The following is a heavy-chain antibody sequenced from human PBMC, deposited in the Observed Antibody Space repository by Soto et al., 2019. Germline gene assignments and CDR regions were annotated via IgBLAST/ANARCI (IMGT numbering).Heavy chain of an antibody. V-gene: IGHV4-59*01. CDR3: AREGYCSGGSCYLGEYYYYGMDV. CDR2: IYYSGST. D-gene: IGHD2-15*01. Sequence: PSETLSLTCTVSGGSISSYYWSWIRQPPGKGLEWIGYIYYSGSTNYNPSLKSRVTISVDTSKNQFSLKLSSVTAADTAVYYCAREGYCSGGSCYLGEYYYYGMDVWGQGTTVTVSS. J-gene: IGHJ6*02. CDR1: GGSISSYY.